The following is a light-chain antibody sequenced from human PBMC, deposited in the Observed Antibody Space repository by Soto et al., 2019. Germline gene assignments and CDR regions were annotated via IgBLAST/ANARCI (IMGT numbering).Light chain of an antibody. J-gene: IGKJ3*01. CDR2: GAS. CDR3: QQYGSSPPFT. CDR1: QSVSSSY. V-gene: IGKV3-20*01. Sequence: EIVLTQSPGTLSLSPGERATLSCRASQSVSSSYLAWYQQKPGQAPRLLIYGASSRATGIPDRFSGSGSVTDLTLTISRLEPVDFAVYYCQQYGSSPPFTFGPGTKVDIK.